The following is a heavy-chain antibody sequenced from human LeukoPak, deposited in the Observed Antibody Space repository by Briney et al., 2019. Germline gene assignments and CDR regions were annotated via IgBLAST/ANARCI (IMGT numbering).Heavy chain of an antibody. V-gene: IGHV3-30-3*01. CDR2: ISYDGSNK. Sequence: GRSLRLSCAASGFTFSSYAMHWVRQAPGKGPEWVAVISYDGSNKYYADSVKGRFTISRDNSKNTLYLQMNSLRAEDTAVYYCARDPYGGYGPGLDYYYYGMDVWGQGTTVTVSS. J-gene: IGHJ6*02. CDR1: GFTFSSYA. CDR3: ARDPYGGYGPGLDYYYYGMDV. D-gene: IGHD5-12*01.